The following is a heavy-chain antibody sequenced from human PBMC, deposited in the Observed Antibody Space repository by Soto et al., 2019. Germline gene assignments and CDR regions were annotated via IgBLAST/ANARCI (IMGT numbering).Heavy chain of an antibody. CDR2: ISAYNGNT. V-gene: IGHV1-18*01. CDR1: GYTFTSYG. D-gene: IGHD6-13*01. J-gene: IGHJ5*02. CDR3: ARSHIAAAGTHWFDP. Sequence: ASVKVSCKASGYTFTSYGISWVRQAPGQGLEWMGWISAYNGNTNYAQKLQGRVTMTTDTSTSTAYMELRSLRSDDTAVYYCARSHIAAAGTHWFDPWGQGNLVTVSS.